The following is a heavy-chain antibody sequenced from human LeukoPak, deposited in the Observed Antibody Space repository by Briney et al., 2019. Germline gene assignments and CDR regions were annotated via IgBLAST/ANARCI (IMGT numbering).Heavy chain of an antibody. D-gene: IGHD2-15*01. CDR2: INPNSGGT. CDR3: ATRNNPLGYCSGGYCYGSL. J-gene: IGHJ4*02. Sequence: ASVKVSCKASGYTFTGYYMHWVRQAPGQGLEWMGWINPNSGGTNYAQKFQGRVTMTRDTSISTAYMELSRLRSDDTAVYYCATRNNPLGYCSGGYCYGSLWGQGTLVTVSS. CDR1: GYTFTGYY. V-gene: IGHV1-2*02.